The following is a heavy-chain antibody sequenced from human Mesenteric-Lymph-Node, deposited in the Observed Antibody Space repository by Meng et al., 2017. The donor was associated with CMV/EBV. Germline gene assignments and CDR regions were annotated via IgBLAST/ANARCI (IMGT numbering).Heavy chain of an antibody. J-gene: IGHJ4*02. CDR1: GYTFTGYY. Sequence: SGYTFTGYYMHWVRQAPGQGLEWMGLINPNSGGTIYAQKYQGRVTLTRDTSISTVYMELSRVRSDDTAVYYCAREGSAGIVPAASFDCWGQGTLVTVSS. V-gene: IGHV1-2*02. D-gene: IGHD2-2*01. CDR3: AREGSAGIVPAASFDC. CDR2: INPNSGGT.